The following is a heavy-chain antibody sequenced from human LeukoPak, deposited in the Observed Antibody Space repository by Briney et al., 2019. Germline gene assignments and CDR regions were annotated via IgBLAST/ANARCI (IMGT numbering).Heavy chain of an antibody. D-gene: IGHD2-21*02. CDR2: ISGGGGST. CDR1: GFTFNNHG. J-gene: IGHJ4*02. V-gene: IGHV3-23*01. CDR3: AKGRVVTTSPLNY. Sequence: GSLLPSFATPGFTFNNHGMNWGRPAPGKGLGWGSSISGGGGSTNYADSVKGRFTISRDNSKNTLSLEMNSLRADDTAVYFCAKGRVVTTSPLNYWGQGTLVAVSS.